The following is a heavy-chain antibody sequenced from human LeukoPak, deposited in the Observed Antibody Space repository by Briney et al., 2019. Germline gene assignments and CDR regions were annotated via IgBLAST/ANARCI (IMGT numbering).Heavy chain of an antibody. Sequence: ASETLSLTCTVSVGSISSGGYYWSWIRQHPGKGLEWIGYIYYSGSTYYNPSLQSRVTISVDTSKNQFSLKLSSVTAADTAVYYCARDRDIVVVPATIKVRDYGMDVWGQGTTVTVSS. V-gene: IGHV4-31*03. CDR3: ARDRDIVVVPATIKVRDYGMDV. J-gene: IGHJ6*02. CDR2: IYYSGST. CDR1: VGSISSGGYY. D-gene: IGHD2-2*01.